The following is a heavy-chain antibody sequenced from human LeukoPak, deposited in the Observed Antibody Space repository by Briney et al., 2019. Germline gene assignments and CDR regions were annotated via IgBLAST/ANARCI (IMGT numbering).Heavy chain of an antibody. CDR1: GYTFTGYY. D-gene: IGHD3-22*01. J-gene: IGHJ4*02. CDR3: ARGPKTYYYDSSGYYYY. V-gene: IGHV1-2*06. Sequence: ASVKVSCKASGYTFTGYYMHWVRQAPGQGLEWMGRINPNSGGTNYAQKFQGRVTMTRDTSISAAYMGLSRLRSDDTAVYYCARGPKTYYYDSSGYYYYWGQGTLVTVFS. CDR2: INPNSGGT.